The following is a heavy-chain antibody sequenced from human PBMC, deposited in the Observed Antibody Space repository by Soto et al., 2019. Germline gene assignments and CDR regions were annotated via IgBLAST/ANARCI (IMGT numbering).Heavy chain of an antibody. D-gene: IGHD3-22*01. J-gene: IGHJ4*02. CDR1: GFSLNTSGVG. Sequence: QITLKESGPTLVKPTQTLTLTCTFSGFSLNTSGVGVGWIRQPPGKALEWLALIYWDDDKRSSPSLKSRLTIARDTSKNQVVLRMTNMDPVDTATYYCAHHPYDTCGYLLDYWGQGILVTVSS. V-gene: IGHV2-5*02. CDR2: IYWDDDK. CDR3: AHHPYDTCGYLLDY.